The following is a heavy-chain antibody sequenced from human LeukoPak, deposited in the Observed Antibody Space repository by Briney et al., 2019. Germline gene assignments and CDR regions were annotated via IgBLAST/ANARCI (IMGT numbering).Heavy chain of an antibody. V-gene: IGHV4-4*07. J-gene: IGHJ5*02. Sequence: PSETLSLTCTVSGGSISIYYWSWIRQPAGKGLEWIGRIYPSGSTNYNPSLKSRVTISLDKSKNQFSLKLSSVTAADTAVYYCARGTYYDSTAYYWFDPWGQGTRVTVSS. CDR2: IYPSGST. CDR3: ARGTYYDSTAYYWFDP. CDR1: GGSISIYY. D-gene: IGHD3-22*01.